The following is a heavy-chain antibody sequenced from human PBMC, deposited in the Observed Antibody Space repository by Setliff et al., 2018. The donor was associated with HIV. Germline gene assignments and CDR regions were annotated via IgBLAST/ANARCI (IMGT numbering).Heavy chain of an antibody. CDR3: ARDVAVAGTEF. V-gene: IGHV3-74*01. CDR2: INSDGSII. CDR1: GFTFSSYW. Sequence: GGSLRLSCAASGFTFSSYWMHWVRQAPGKGLVWVSRINSDGSIITYGESVKGRFTISRDNARNSLYLQMNSLKADDTAVYYCARDVAVAGTEFWGQGTLVTVSS. J-gene: IGHJ4*02. D-gene: IGHD6-19*01.